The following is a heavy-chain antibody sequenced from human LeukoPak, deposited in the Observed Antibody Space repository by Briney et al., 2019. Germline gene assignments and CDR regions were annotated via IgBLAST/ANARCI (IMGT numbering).Heavy chain of an antibody. Sequence: GGSLRLSCAASGFSFSVYEIHWVRQAPGKGLEWISDISSSGTTTYYADSVKGRFTISRDNAKNSLYLQMNSLRAEDTALYYCGKDPNGDYVGAFDIWGQGTMVIVSS. J-gene: IGHJ3*02. CDR2: ISSSGTTT. V-gene: IGHV3-48*03. D-gene: IGHD3-16*01. CDR3: GKDPNGDYVGAFDI. CDR1: GFSFSVYE.